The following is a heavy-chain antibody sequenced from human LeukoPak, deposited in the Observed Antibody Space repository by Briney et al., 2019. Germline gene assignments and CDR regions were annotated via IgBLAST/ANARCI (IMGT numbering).Heavy chain of an antibody. CDR1: GYSISSAYY. D-gene: IGHD6-19*01. Sequence: PSETLSLTCTVSGYSISSAYYWGWIRQPPGKGPAWIGSIYHSGSTYYNPSLKSRVTISVDTSKNQFSLKLSSVTAADTAVYYCARDNGLSHFDYWGQGTLVTVSS. CDR3: ARDNGLSHFDY. CDR2: IYHSGST. V-gene: IGHV4-38-2*02. J-gene: IGHJ4*02.